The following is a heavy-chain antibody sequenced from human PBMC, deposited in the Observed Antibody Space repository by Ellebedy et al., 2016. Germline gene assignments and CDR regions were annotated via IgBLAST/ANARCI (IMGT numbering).Heavy chain of an antibody. CDR1: GYSISSGYY. V-gene: IGHV4-38-2*02. CDR2: INHSGST. J-gene: IGHJ4*02. Sequence: SETLSLTXTVSGYSISSGYYWSWIRQPPGKGLEWIGEINHSGSTNYNPSLKSRVTISVDTSKNQFSLKLSSVTAADTAVYYCARVEYSGEADYWGQGTLVTVSS. CDR3: ARVEYSGEADY. D-gene: IGHD6-6*01.